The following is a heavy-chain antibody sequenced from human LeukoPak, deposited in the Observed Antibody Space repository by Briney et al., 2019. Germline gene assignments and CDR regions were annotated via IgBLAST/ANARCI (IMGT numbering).Heavy chain of an antibody. CDR2: IIPIFATA. D-gene: IGHD6-25*01. CDR3: ARAIHPGYSSGNI. J-gene: IGHJ3*02. CDR1: GGTFSSYA. Sequence: SGGTFSSYALSWVRQAPGQGLEWMGGIIPIFATANYAQKFQGRVTITTDESTSTAYMELSSLRSEDTAVYYCARAIHPGYSSGNIWGQGTMVTVSS. V-gene: IGHV1-69*05.